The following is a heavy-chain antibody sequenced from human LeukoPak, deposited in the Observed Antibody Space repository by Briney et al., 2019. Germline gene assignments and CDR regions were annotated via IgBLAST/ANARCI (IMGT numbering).Heavy chain of an antibody. V-gene: IGHV1-18*01. CDR2: ISAYNGNT. J-gene: IGHJ3*02. CDR3: ARDQSVRLLQTSSTYFKHVFAI. CDR1: GYTFSNYG. D-gene: IGHD6-13*01. Sequence: ASVKVSCTTSGYTFSNYGISWVRQSPGLGREGMGWISAYNGNTNYAQKVQGRVTMTTDTSTSTAYMELRSLRFDDTAVYYCARDQSVRLLQTSSTYFKHVFAIWGQGAMVTVSS.